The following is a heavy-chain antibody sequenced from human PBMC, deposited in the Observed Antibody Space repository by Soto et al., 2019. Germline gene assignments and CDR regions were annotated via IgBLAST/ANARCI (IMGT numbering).Heavy chain of an antibody. Sequence: QVQLVESGGGVVQPGRSLRLSCAASGFTFSSYAIHWVRQAPGKGLEWVALISYDGSNKYYADSVKGRFTSSRDNSKNTLYLQMNSLRAEDTAVYYCARHKRDLRFLEWSYYFDYWGQGTLVTVSS. CDR3: ARHKRDLRFLEWSYYFDY. J-gene: IGHJ4*02. D-gene: IGHD3-3*01. CDR1: GFTFSSYA. CDR2: ISYDGSNK. V-gene: IGHV3-30-3*01.